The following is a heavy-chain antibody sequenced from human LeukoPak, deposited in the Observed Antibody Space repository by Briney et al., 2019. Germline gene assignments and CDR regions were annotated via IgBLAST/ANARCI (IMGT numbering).Heavy chain of an antibody. Sequence: ASVKVSCKASGYTFTSYGISWVRQAPGQGLEWMGWISAYNGNTNYAQKLQGRVTMTTDTSTSTAYMELRSLRSDDTAVYYCARAGFLVVRGVISWFDPWGQGTLVTVSP. J-gene: IGHJ5*02. CDR2: ISAYNGNT. CDR3: ARAGFLVVRGVISWFDP. CDR1: GYTFTSYG. D-gene: IGHD3-10*01. V-gene: IGHV1-18*01.